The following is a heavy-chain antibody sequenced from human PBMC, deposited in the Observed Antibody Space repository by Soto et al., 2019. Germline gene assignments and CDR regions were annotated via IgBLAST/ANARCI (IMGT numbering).Heavy chain of an antibody. CDR3: ARTRFPYRSTWYKYDFHGMDV. CDR2: IHYSGNT. CDR1: GDSITSSSFY. Sequence: SETLSLTCTVSGDSITSSSFYWSWIRHHPGKGLEWLGYIHYSGNTRYNPSLRSRLSMSVDTSKSPFSLTLTSLTAADTAVYFCARTRFPYRSTWYKYDFHGMDVGARGPRSPSP. D-gene: IGHD6-13*01. V-gene: IGHV4-31*03. J-gene: IGHJ6*02.